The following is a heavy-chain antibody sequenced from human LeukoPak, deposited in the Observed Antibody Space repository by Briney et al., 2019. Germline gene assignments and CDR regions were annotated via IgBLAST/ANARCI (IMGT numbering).Heavy chain of an antibody. CDR3: VRTEVSSGSEDY. V-gene: IGHV4-59*06. CDR2: IYYSGST. J-gene: IGHJ4*02. Sequence: SETLSLTCTVSGGSISSYYWSWIRQPPGKGLEWIGYIYYSGSTYYNPSPKSRVTISLDTSKNQFSLKLSSVTAADTAVYYCVRTEVSSGSEDYWGQGTLVTVSS. D-gene: IGHD6-19*01. CDR1: GGSISSYY.